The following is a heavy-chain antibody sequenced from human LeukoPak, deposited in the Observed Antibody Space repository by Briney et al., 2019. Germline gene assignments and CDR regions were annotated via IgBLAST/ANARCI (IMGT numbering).Heavy chain of an antibody. Sequence: GGALRLSCAVSGFTFSSYGMHWVRQAPGKGLEWVAFIRYDGSNKYYADSVKGRFTISRDNSKNTLYLQMNSLRAEDTAVYYCAKFGRGSSSWDFDYWGQGTLVTVSS. V-gene: IGHV3-30*02. CDR2: IRYDGSNK. CDR1: GFTFSSYG. J-gene: IGHJ4*02. CDR3: AKFGRGSSSWDFDY. D-gene: IGHD6-13*01.